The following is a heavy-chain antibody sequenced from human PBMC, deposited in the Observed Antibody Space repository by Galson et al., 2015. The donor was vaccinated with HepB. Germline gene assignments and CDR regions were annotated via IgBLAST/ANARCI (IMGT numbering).Heavy chain of an antibody. D-gene: IGHD2-15*01. J-gene: IGHJ4*02. CDR2: ISSSSSYI. CDR3: ARGSAVVVGYFDY. V-gene: IGHV3-21*01. CDR1: GFTFSSYN. Sequence: SLRLSCAASGFTFSSYNMNWVRQAPGKGLEWVSSISSSSSYIYYEDAVKGRFTISRDNAKNSLYLQMNSLRAEDTAVYYCARGSAVVVGYFDYWGQGTLVTVSS.